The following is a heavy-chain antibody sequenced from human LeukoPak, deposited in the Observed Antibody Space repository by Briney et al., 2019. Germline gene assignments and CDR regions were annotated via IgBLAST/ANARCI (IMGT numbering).Heavy chain of an antibody. J-gene: IGHJ4*02. Sequence: GGSLRLSCAASGFTFSSYAMSWVRQAPGKGLDWVSGISGSGGSTYSADSVKGRFTISRDNSKNTLYLQMNGLRVEDTAVYYCAKDPTTEKVTFRAQWGQGTLVTVSS. CDR3: AKDPTTEKVTFRAQ. V-gene: IGHV3-23*01. D-gene: IGHD2/OR15-2a*01. CDR1: GFTFSSYA. CDR2: ISGSGGST.